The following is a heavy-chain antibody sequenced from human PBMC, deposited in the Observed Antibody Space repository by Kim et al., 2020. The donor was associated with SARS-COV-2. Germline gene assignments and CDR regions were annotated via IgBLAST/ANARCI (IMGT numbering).Heavy chain of an antibody. J-gene: IGHJ5*02. D-gene: IGHD3-10*01. CDR2: IHHNGNT. Sequence: SETLSLTCDVSGESITNNNWWTWVRQPPGKELEWLGEIHHNGNTNYHPSLKSRVTISLDKSKNQFSLKLSSVTAADTAVYYCARRSGTYIPWGQGTLVTVSS. CDR3: ARRSGTYIP. V-gene: IGHV4-4*02. CDR1: GESITNNNW.